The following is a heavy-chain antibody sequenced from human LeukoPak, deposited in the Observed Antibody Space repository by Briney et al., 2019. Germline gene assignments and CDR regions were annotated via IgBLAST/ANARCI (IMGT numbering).Heavy chain of an antibody. V-gene: IGHV3-43*02. CDR3: AKERRYYYYYHMDV. CDR1: GFTFDDYA. CDR2: ISGDGGST. J-gene: IGHJ6*03. Sequence: GGSLRLSCTASGFTFDDYAMHWVRQAPGKGLECVSLISGDGGSTFYADSVKGRFTISRDNSKKSLYLQMNSLRTEDTALYYCAKERRYYYYYHMDVWGEGTTVTVSS.